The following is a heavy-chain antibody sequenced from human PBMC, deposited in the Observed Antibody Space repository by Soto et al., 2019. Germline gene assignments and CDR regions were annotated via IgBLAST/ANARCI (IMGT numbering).Heavy chain of an antibody. CDR2: IDPSDSYT. J-gene: IGHJ4*02. V-gene: IGHV5-10-1*01. Sequence: GESLKISCKGSGYSFTSYWISWVRQMPGKGLEWMGRIDPSDSYTNYSPSFQGHVTISADKSISTAYLQWSSLKASDTAMYYCARRPILYDSSGYVDYWGQGTLVTVSS. CDR3: ARRPILYDSSGYVDY. CDR1: GYSFTSYW. D-gene: IGHD3-22*01.